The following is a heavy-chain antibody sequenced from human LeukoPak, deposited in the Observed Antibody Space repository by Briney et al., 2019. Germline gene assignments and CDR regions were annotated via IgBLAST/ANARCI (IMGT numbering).Heavy chain of an antibody. CDR3: ARLDAAAGRYLQFFY. V-gene: IGHV4-59*08. CDR1: GGSISNYY. J-gene: IGHJ4*02. CDR2: IHYSGST. D-gene: IGHD5-24*01. Sequence: SETLSLTCTVSGGSISNYYWSWIRQSPEKGLEWIGYIHYSGSTNYNPSLKSRVTISVDTSKNQFSLKLSSVTAADTAVYYCARLDAAAGRYLQFFYWGQGTLVTVFS.